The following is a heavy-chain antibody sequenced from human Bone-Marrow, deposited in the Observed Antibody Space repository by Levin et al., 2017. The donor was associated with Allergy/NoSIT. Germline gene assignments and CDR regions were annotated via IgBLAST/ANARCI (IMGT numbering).Heavy chain of an antibody. CDR2: IYHSGST. CDR3: ARLAGDYGSGSYFDY. Sequence: GSLRLSCAVSGYSISSGYYWGWIRQPPGKGLEWIGSIYHSGSTYYNPSLKSRVTISVDTSKNQFSLKLSSVTAADTAVYYCARLAGDYGSGSYFDYWGQGTLVTVSS. V-gene: IGHV4-38-2*01. CDR1: GYSISSGYY. J-gene: IGHJ4*02. D-gene: IGHD3-10*01.